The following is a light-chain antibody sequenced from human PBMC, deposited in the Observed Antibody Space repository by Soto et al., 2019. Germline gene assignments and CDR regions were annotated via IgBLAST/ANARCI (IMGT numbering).Light chain of an antibody. CDR2: DAS. V-gene: IGKV3-11*01. CDR1: QSVSSY. CDR3: QQRSNWPPIT. J-gene: IGKJ5*01. Sequence: EFVLPQSTPTRSLSPGARATIYCRASQSVSSYLAWYQQKPGQAPRLLIYDASNRATGIPARFSGSGSGTDFTLTISSLEPEDFAVYYCQQRSNWPPITFGQGTRLEIK.